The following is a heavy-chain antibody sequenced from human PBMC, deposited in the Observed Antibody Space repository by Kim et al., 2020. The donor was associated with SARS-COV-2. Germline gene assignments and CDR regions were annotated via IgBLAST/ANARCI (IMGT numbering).Heavy chain of an antibody. CDR1: GGSISSGGYY. Sequence: SETLSLTCTVSGGSISSGGYYWSWIRQHPGKGLEWIGYIYYSGSTYYNPSLKSRVTISVDTSKNQFSLKLSSVTAADTAVYYCARSCSGGSCYSHYYYGMDVWGQGTTVTVSS. J-gene: IGHJ6*02. D-gene: IGHD2-15*01. CDR2: IYYSGST. V-gene: IGHV4-31*03. CDR3: ARSCSGGSCYSHYYYGMDV.